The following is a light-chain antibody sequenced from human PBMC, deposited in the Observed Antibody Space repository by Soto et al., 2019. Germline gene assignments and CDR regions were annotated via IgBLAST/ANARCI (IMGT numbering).Light chain of an antibody. J-gene: IGKJ1*01. CDR1: QSISSY. CDR2: AAS. CDR3: QQSYSTPRT. V-gene: IGKV1-39*01. Sequence: DIQMTQAPSSHFATVGGRVTITCRASQSISSYLNWYKQKLGKAPKLLIYAASSLQSGVPSRFSGSGSGTDFTLTISSLQPEDFETYYCQQSYSTPRTFGQGTKV.